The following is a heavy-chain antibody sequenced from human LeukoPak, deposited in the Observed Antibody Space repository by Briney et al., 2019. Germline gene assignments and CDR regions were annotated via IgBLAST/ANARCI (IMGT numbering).Heavy chain of an antibody. D-gene: IGHD2-21*01. Sequence: PGGALRLSCAASGFTFSSYAMSWVRQAPGKGLEWVSAISDSGSSTYYADSVKGRFTISRDNSKNTLHLQMNSLRAEDTAIYYCAKKIFQRWGFYFDYWGQGTLATVPS. CDR2: ISDSGSST. J-gene: IGHJ4*02. CDR1: GFTFSSYA. CDR3: AKKIFQRWGFYFDY. V-gene: IGHV3-23*01.